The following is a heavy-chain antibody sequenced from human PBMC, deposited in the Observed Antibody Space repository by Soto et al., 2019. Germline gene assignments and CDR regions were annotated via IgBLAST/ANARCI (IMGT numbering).Heavy chain of an antibody. CDR1: GFSFRNYA. J-gene: IGHJ6*02. Sequence: DEQLVESGGGSLQPGGSLRLSCAASGFSFRNYAMTWVRQSPGKGLEWVSLISSGGGTTNYADSVKGRFSISRDNSQNMLYLQMNGLRGEDTALYYCAKLKGGLGRFYGMDARGQGTMVIVSS. CDR2: ISSGGGTT. CDR3: AKLKGGLGRFYGMDA. V-gene: IGHV3-23*04. D-gene: IGHD3-3*01.